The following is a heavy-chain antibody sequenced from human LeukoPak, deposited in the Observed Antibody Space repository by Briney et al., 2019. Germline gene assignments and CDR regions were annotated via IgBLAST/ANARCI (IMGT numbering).Heavy chain of an antibody. CDR1: GFTFSSYG. V-gene: IGHV3-30*18. D-gene: IGHD6-19*01. J-gene: IGHJ6*02. CDR2: ISYDGSNK. Sequence: PGGSLRLSCAASGFTFSSYGMHWVRQAPGKGLEWVAVISYDGSNKYYADSVKGRFTISRDNSKNTLYLQMNSLRAEDTAVYYCAKPSPGIAVAGLKPRDYYYGMDVWGQGTTVTVSS. CDR3: AKPSPGIAVAGLKPRDYYYGMDV.